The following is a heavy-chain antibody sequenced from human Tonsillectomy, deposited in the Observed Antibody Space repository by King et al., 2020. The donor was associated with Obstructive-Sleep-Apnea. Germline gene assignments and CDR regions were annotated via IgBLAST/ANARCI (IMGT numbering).Heavy chain of an antibody. CDR1: GFSFSDHH. CDR2: IRNKATRHTT. V-gene: IGHV3-72*01. CDR3: VRRRTKNSPPGTGY. D-gene: IGHD3-10*01. Sequence: VQLVESGGGLVQPGGSLRLSCAASGFSFSDHHMDWVRQAPGKGLEWVARIRNKATRHTTDYAASVKGRFTISRDASKSSLYLQMDSLETEDTAVYFCVRRRTKNSPPGTGYWGQGTLVTVSP. J-gene: IGHJ4*02.